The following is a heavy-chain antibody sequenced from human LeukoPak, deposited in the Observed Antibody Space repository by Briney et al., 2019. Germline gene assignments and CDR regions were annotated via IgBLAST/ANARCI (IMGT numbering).Heavy chain of an antibody. Sequence: QPGGSLRLSCAASGFTVSSNYMNWVMSWVRQAPGKGLEWVSVIFSGGGTNYADSVKGRFTISRDNSKNTLYLQMNSLRAEDTAVYYCARVAGGKFHLDYWGQGTQVTVSS. J-gene: IGHJ4*02. CDR2: IFSGGGT. CDR1: GFTVSSNY. CDR3: ARVAGGKFHLDY. V-gene: IGHV3-53*01. D-gene: IGHD6-13*01.